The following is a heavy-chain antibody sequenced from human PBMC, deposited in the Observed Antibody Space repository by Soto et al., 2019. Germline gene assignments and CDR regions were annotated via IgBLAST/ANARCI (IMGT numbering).Heavy chain of an antibody. D-gene: IGHD6-19*01. CDR3: SNNVMSVTGTDTYHFDPDV. Sequence: ASVKASCKASGYTFTDYYMNWVRQAPGQGPEWMWLINPNSGDTNYAQKFQGRVTMTRDTSISTAYMELTRLSSDDTAVYYCSNNVMSVTGTDTYHFDPDVWGRGTTVTVSS. CDR1: GYTFTDYY. J-gene: IGHJ6*02. CDR2: INPNSGDT. V-gene: IGHV1-2*06.